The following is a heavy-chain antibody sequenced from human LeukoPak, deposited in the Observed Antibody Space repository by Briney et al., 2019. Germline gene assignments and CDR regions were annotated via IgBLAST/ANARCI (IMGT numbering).Heavy chain of an antibody. Sequence: GGSLRLSCAASGFTFSSHWKHWVRQAPGKGLVLVSFINNDGRVTRYADSVQGRFTISRDNAKKTHYLQMNSLRAGDTAMYYCARGGQGAVDYWGPGTLVTVSS. D-gene: IGHD3-16*01. V-gene: IGHV3-74*01. J-gene: IGHJ4*02. CDR2: INNDGRVT. CDR3: ARGGQGAVDY. CDR1: GFTFSSHW.